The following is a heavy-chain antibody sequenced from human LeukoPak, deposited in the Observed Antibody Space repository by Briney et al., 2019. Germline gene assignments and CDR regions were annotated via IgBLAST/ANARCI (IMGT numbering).Heavy chain of an antibody. CDR1: AGSITNYY. J-gene: IGHJ4*02. V-gene: IGHV4-59*08. Sequence: PSETLSLTCTVSAGSITNYYWTWLRPPPGKGLEWIGYIYFSGSTSYSPYLMSRVAMSIDTSKNQFYLRLSSLTAADTAVYYCVRRRAVPGHYYFDYWGQGTLVTVSS. CDR3: VRRRAVPGHYYFDY. CDR2: IYFSGST. D-gene: IGHD6-19*01.